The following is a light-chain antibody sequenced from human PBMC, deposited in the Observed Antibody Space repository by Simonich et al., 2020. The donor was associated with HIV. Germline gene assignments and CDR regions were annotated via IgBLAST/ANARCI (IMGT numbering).Light chain of an antibody. CDR2: WAS. CDR1: KSLLSSSNNKNY. J-gene: IGKJ1*01. Sequence: DIVMTQSPDSLAVSLGERATINCKSSKSLLSSSNNKNYLAWYQQKEGQPPNLLIYWASTRESGFPDRFSGSGSGTDFTLTSNSLKAEDVAVYYCQQYYSTPQTFGQGTKVEIK. CDR3: QQYYSTPQT. V-gene: IGKV4-1*01.